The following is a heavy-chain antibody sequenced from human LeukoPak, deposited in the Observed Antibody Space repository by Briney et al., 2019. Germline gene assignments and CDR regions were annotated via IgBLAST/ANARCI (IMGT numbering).Heavy chain of an antibody. Sequence: GGSLRLSCAASGFTFSSYWMHWVRQAPGKGLVWVSRINSDGSSTSYADSVKGRFTISRDNAKNTLYLKMNSLRAEDTAVYYCARTAGHYDFWSGYFYYFDYWGQGTLVTVSS. CDR2: INSDGSST. V-gene: IGHV3-74*01. CDR1: GFTFSSYW. J-gene: IGHJ4*02. CDR3: ARTAGHYDFWSGYFYYFDY. D-gene: IGHD3-3*01.